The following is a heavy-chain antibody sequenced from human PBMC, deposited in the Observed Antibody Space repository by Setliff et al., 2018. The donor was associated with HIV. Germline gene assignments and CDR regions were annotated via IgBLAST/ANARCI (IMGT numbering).Heavy chain of an antibody. CDR1: GFTFSSYS. J-gene: IGHJ6*03. CDR3: ARSPSSVYYYYYYMDV. Sequence: PGGSLRLSCAASGFTFSSYSMNWVRQAPGKGLEWVSSITSSSSYIYYADSVKGRFTISRDNAKNSLYLQMNSLRAEDTAVYYCARSPSSVYYYYYYMDVWGKGTTVTSP. CDR2: ITSSSSYI. V-gene: IGHV3-21*01.